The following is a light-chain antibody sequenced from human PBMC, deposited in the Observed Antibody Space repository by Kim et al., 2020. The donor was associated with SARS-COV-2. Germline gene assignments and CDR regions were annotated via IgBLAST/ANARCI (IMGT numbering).Light chain of an antibody. J-gene: IGLJ3*02. CDR3: QSADISDTFWV. CDR1: ALPKEY. V-gene: IGLV3-25*03. Sequence: PGQTARTNSAGVALPKEYAYWFQRTPGSALVLVMSKDTERPSGIPERFSGSTSGTTVTLTISGVQAEDEGDYYCQSADISDTFWVFGGGTQLTVL. CDR2: KDT.